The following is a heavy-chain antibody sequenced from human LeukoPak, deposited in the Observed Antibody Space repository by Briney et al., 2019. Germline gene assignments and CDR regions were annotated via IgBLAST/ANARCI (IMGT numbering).Heavy chain of an antibody. CDR1: GYTFTGYY. CDR3: ARAPGYRSSTSCYVPDY. V-gene: IGHV1-2*02. J-gene: IGHJ4*02. D-gene: IGHD2-2*01. CDR2: INPNSGGT. Sequence: ASVEVSCKASGYTFTGYYMHWVRQAPGQGLEWMGWINPNSGGTNYAQKFQGRVTMTRDTSISTAYMELSRLRSDDTAVYYCARAPGYRSSTSCYVPDYWGQGTLVTVSS.